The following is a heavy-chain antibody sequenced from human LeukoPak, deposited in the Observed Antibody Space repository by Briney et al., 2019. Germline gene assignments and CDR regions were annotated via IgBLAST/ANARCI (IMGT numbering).Heavy chain of an antibody. CDR2: ISGSGGST. J-gene: IGHJ3*02. Sequence: GGSLRLSCAVSGFTFSSYGMSWVRQAPGKGLEWVSAISGSGGSTYYADSVKGRFTIYRDNSKNTLYLQMNSLRAEDTAVYYCAKELERGFTMIVVAVRGDAFDIWGQGTMVTVSS. D-gene: IGHD3-22*01. CDR1: GFTFSSYG. CDR3: AKELERGFTMIVVAVRGDAFDI. V-gene: IGHV3-23*01.